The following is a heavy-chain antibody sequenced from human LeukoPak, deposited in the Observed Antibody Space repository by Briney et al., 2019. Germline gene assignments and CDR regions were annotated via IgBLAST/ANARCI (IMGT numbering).Heavy chain of an antibody. V-gene: IGHV4-61*05. J-gene: IGHJ4*02. CDR1: GGSISSSNYY. CDR3: ARQPNDGDYFTDPEFDY. CDR2: IYYSGST. D-gene: IGHD4-17*01. Sequence: SETLSLTCTVSGGSISSSNYYWGWIRQPPGKGLEWIGYIYYSGSTNYNPSLKSRVTISVDTSKNQFSLKLSSVTAADTAVYYCARQPNDGDYFTDPEFDYWGQGTLVTVSS.